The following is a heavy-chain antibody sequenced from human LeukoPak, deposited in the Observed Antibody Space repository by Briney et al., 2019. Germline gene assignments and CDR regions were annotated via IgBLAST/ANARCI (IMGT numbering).Heavy chain of an antibody. CDR3: ARDRSGPVVRLDAFDI. V-gene: IGHV1-18*01. CDR2: ISAYNGNT. Sequence: ASVTVSCKASGYTFTSYGISWVRQAPGQGLEWMGWISAYNGNTNYAQKLQGRVTMTTDTSTSTAYMELRSLRSDDTAVYYCARDRSGPVVRLDAFDIWGQGTMVTVSS. CDR1: GYTFTSYG. J-gene: IGHJ3*02. D-gene: IGHD3-10*01.